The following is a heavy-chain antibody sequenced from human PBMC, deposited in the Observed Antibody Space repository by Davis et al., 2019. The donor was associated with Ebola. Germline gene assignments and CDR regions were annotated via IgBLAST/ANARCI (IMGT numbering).Heavy chain of an antibody. CDR3: VRNRASLDY. CDR1: GFTFSSYW. V-gene: IGHV3-30-3*01. Sequence: PGGSLRLSCAASGFTFSSYWMSWVRQAPGKGLEWVAVISYDGSNKYYADSVKGRFTISRDNTKNSLYLQMNSLRAEDTAVYYCVRNRASLDYWGQGTLVIVSS. CDR2: ISYDGSNK. J-gene: IGHJ4*02.